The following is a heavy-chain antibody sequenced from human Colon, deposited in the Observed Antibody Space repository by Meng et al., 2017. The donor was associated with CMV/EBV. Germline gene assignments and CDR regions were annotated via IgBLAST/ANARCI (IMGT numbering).Heavy chain of an antibody. CDR2: TSATGNSA. J-gene: IGHJ6*02. CDR1: GFTFSTHA. Sequence: GGSLRLSCAASGFTFSTHAMSWVRRRPGKGLEWVSSTSATGNSAYYADSVRGRFSISRDNSHDTVYLQMDSLGADDAAVYYCAKGVVECSVTNCFTGYYDMDVWGQGTTVTVSS. CDR3: AKGVVECSVTNCFTGYYDMDV. D-gene: IGHD2-2*02. V-gene: IGHV3-23*01.